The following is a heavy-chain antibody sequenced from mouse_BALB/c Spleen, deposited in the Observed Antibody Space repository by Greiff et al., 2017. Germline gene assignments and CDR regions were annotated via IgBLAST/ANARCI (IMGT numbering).Heavy chain of an antibody. V-gene: IGHV2-2*02. CDR2: IWSGGST. J-gene: IGHJ3*01. D-gene: IGHD2-10*01. CDR3: ASAYYGNYGFAY. Sequence: VKLVESGPGLVQPSQSLSITCTVSGFSLTSYGVHWVRQSPGKGLEWLGVIWSGGSTDYNAAFISRLSISKDNSKSQVFFKMNSLQANDTAIYYCASAYYGNYGFAYWGQGTLVTVSA. CDR1: GFSLTSYG.